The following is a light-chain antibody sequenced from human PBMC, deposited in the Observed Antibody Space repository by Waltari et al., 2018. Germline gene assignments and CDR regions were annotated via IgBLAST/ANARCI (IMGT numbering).Light chain of an antibody. CDR1: GLRSYY. Sequence: SSELTQDPAVSVAMGQTVTITCQGNGLRSYYSSWEQQRPGQAPILIMYDKNNRPSGAPDRFSGSNSDNTASLTITGAQAEDEASYYCHSRDASGVGGSFGGGTKLTVL. CDR3: HSRDASGVGGS. CDR2: DKN. J-gene: IGLJ2*01. V-gene: IGLV3-19*01.